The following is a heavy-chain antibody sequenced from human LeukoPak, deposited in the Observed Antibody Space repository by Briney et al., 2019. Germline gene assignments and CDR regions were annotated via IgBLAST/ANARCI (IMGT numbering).Heavy chain of an antibody. V-gene: IGHV5-51*01. Sequence: GESLKISCKGSGYSFTSYWIGWVRQMPGKGLEWMGIIYPGDSDTRYSPSFQGQVTISADKSISTAYLQWSSLKASDTAMYYCARRVAYGSGSYYTQDYYYYMDVWGKGTTVTVSS. CDR3: ARRVAYGSGSYYTQDYYYYMDV. D-gene: IGHD3-10*01. CDR2: IYPGDSDT. CDR1: GYSFTSYW. J-gene: IGHJ6*03.